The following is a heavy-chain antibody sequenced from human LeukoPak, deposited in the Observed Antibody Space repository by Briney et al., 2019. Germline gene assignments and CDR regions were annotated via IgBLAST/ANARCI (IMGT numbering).Heavy chain of an antibody. CDR1: GFTFGNYA. Sequence: RSLRLPCTAFGFTFGNYAMSWVRQAPGKGLEWVGFIRSKAYGGTTEYAASVKGRFTISRDDSKSIAYLQMNSLKTEDTAVYYCTRDGPPRIGAYYYYGMDVWGQGTTVTVSS. CDR3: TRDGPPRIGAYYYYGMDV. CDR2: IRSKAYGGTT. D-gene: IGHD1-14*01. J-gene: IGHJ6*02. V-gene: IGHV3-49*04.